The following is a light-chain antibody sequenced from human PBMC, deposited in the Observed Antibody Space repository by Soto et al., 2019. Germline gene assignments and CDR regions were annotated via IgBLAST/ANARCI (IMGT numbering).Light chain of an antibody. CDR3: ETWDSNTHV. Sequence: QPVLTQASSASASLGSSVKLTCTLSSGHSSYIIAWHQQQPGKAPRYLMKLEGSGSYNKGSGVPDRFSCSISGADRYLTISNLQFEDEADYYCETWDSNTHVFGGGTKLTVL. J-gene: IGLJ3*02. CDR2: LEGSGSY. V-gene: IGLV4-60*02. CDR1: SGHSSYI.